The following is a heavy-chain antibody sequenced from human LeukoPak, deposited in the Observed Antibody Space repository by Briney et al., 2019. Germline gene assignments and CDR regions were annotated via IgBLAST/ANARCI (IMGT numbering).Heavy chain of an antibody. Sequence: GGSLRLSCAVSGFTFSNAWMSWVRQAPGKGLEWVGRIKSKTDGGTTDYAAPVKGRFTISRDDSKNTLYLQMNSLKTEDTAVYYCTTDGFGEPLGFDPWGQGTLVTVSS. CDR1: GFTFSNAW. J-gene: IGHJ5*02. D-gene: IGHD3-10*01. CDR2: IKSKTDGGTT. V-gene: IGHV3-15*01. CDR3: TTDGFGEPLGFDP.